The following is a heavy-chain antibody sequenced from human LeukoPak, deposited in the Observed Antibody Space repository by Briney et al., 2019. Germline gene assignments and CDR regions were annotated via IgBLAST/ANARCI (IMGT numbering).Heavy chain of an antibody. D-gene: IGHD5-18*01. CDR3: ARGGYSYGQVVQFDY. V-gene: IGHV4-4*07. CDR1: GGSISSYY. Sequence: PSETLSLTCTVSGGSISSYYWSWIRQPAGKGLEWIGRIYTSGSTNYNPSLKSRVTMSVDTSKNQFSLKLSSVTAADTAVYYCARGGYSYGQVVQFDYWGQGTLVTVSS. J-gene: IGHJ4*02. CDR2: IYTSGST.